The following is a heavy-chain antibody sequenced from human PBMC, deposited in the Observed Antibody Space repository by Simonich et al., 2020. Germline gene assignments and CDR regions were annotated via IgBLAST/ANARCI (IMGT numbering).Heavy chain of an antibody. V-gene: IGHV3-23*01. D-gene: IGHD3-22*01. CDR2: IRGSGGST. CDR1: GFTFSSYA. Sequence: GGGLVQPGGSLRLSCAASGFTFSSYAMSWFRQAPGKGLEWVSAIRGSGGSTYYADSVKGRFTISRDNSKNTLYLQMNSLRAEDTAVYYCAKDLGERITMIVVVIDAFDIWGQGTMVTVSS. CDR3: AKDLGERITMIVVVIDAFDI. J-gene: IGHJ3*02.